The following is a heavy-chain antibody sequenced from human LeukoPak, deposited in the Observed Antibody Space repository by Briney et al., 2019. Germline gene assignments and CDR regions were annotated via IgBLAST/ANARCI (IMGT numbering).Heavy chain of an antibody. CDR3: AIRRGTYCGGDCYSGYFDY. CDR1: GYSFTSYW. Sequence: GESLKISCKGSGYSFTSYWIGWVRQMPGKGLEWMGIIYPGDSDTRYSPSFQGQVTISADKSISTAYLQWSSLKASDTAMYYCAIRRGTYCGGDCYSGYFDYWGQGTLVTVSS. D-gene: IGHD2-21*02. V-gene: IGHV5-51*01. CDR2: IYPGDSDT. J-gene: IGHJ4*02.